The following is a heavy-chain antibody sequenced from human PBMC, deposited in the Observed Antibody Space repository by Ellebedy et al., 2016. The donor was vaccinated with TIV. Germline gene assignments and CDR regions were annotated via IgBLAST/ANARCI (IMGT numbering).Heavy chain of an antibody. CDR3: VKAWGD. V-gene: IGHV3-64*01. CDR1: GFTFSSYA. D-gene: IGHD3-16*01. CDR2: ISSNGGST. J-gene: IGHJ4*02. Sequence: GESLKISCAASGFTFSSYAMHWVRQAPGKGLEYVSAISSNGGSTYYANSVKGRFTISRDNSKNTLYLQMGSLRAEDMAVYYCVKAWGDWGQGTLVTVSS.